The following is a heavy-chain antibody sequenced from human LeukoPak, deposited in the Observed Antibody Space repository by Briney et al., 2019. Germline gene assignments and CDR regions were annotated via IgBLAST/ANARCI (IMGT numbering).Heavy chain of an antibody. D-gene: IGHD2-8*01. CDR1: GFTSSNSA. CDR3: AKDRMVYGY. Sequence: RPGGSLRLSCAASGFTSSNSAMSWVRQAPGKGLEWVSAISGSGDKTYYADSVKGRFTVSRDNSKNTLYLQMNSLRAEDTAIYYCAKDRMVYGYWGQGTLVAVSS. CDR2: ISGSGDKT. J-gene: IGHJ4*02. V-gene: IGHV3-23*01.